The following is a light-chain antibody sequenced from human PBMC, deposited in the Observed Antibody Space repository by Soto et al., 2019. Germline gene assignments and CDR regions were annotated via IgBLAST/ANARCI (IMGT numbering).Light chain of an antibody. CDR1: QTISSW. Sequence: DIKMSQSPSTLSGSVGDRVTITFRASQTISSWLAWYQQKPGKAPKLLIYKASTLKSGVPSRFSGSGSGTEFTRTISSLQPDDFATYYCQHYNSYSEAFGQGTKVDI. CDR2: KAS. V-gene: IGKV1-5*03. J-gene: IGKJ1*01. CDR3: QHYNSYSEA.